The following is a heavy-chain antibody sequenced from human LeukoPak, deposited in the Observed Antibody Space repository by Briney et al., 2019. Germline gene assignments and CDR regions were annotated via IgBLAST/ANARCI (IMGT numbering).Heavy chain of an antibody. V-gene: IGHV3-23*01. CDR3: AKEPSGYSYGSPFDY. CDR2: ISGNGGST. CDR1: GFTFSSYA. D-gene: IGHD5-18*01. J-gene: IGHJ4*02. Sequence: EGSLRLSCAASGFTFSSYAMSWVRQAPGKGLEWVSGISGNGGSTYYADSLKGRFTISRDSSKNTLYLQMNNLRAEDTAVYHCAKEPSGYSYGSPFDYWGQGTLVTVSS.